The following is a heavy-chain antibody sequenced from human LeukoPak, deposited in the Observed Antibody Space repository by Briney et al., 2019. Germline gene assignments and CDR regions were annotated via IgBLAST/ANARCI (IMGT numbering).Heavy chain of an antibody. CDR2: ISSSGSTI. Sequence: HPGGSLRLSCSASGFTFSSYEMNWVRQAPGKGLEGVSYISSSGSTIYYADSVKGRFTISRDNAKNSLYLQMNSLRAEDTAVYYCARVATRGAYFDYWGQGTLVTASP. D-gene: IGHD5-12*01. CDR3: ARVATRGAYFDY. CDR1: GFTFSSYE. V-gene: IGHV3-48*03. J-gene: IGHJ4*02.